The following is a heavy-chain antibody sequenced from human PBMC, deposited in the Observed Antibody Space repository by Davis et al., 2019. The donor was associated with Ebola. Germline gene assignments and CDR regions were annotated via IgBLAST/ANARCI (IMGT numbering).Heavy chain of an antibody. CDR3: ATTATLTTFDY. CDR2: ISGHNGNA. CDR1: GYTFTTYG. V-gene: IGHV1-18*01. J-gene: IGHJ4*02. Sequence: ASVKVSCKASGYTFTTYGINWVRQAPGQGLEWMGWISGHNGNAKYAQKFQGRVTMTTDTSTRTAYMELRSLKSDDTAVYYCATTATLTTFDYWGQGTLVTVSS. D-gene: IGHD1-1*01.